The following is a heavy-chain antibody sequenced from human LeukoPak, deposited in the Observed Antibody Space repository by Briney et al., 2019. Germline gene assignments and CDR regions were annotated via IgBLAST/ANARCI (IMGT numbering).Heavy chain of an antibody. CDR3: ARARGYGGYYYYYMDV. J-gene: IGHJ6*03. CDR1: GGSFSGYY. CDR2: INHSGST. V-gene: IGHV4-34*01. D-gene: IGHD4-23*01. Sequence: SETLSLTCAVYGGSFSGYYWSWIRQPPGKGLEWIGEINHSGSTNYNPSLKSRVTISVDTSKNQFSLKLSSVTAADTAVYYCARARGYGGYYYYYMDVWGKGTTVTVSS.